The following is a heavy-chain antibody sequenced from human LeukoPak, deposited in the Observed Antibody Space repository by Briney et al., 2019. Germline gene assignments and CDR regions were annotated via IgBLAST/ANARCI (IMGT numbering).Heavy chain of an antibody. J-gene: IGHJ4*02. CDR3: AKISWDGRGTFF. Sequence: GGSLRLSCAASGFTFSSYWMSWVRQAPGKGLEWVSAIRGGGGDTYYADSVKGRFIISRDNSKDTLSLQMNSLRAGDTAVYYCAKISWDGRGTFFWGQGTLVTVSS. D-gene: IGHD1-1*01. CDR1: GFTFSSYW. CDR2: IRGGGGDT. V-gene: IGHV3-23*01.